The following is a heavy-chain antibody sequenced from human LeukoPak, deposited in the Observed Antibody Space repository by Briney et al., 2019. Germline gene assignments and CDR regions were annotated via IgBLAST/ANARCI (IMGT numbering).Heavy chain of an antibody. Sequence: AASVNVSCKASGYTFSRYGMHWVRQAPGQRLEWMGWINAGNENTKYSQKFQGRVSITRDTSASTAYMELSSLTSEDTAVYYCARDLYGDYFDYWGQGTLVTVSS. CDR1: GYTFSRYG. CDR2: INAGNENT. J-gene: IGHJ4*02. D-gene: IGHD3-16*01. V-gene: IGHV1-3*01. CDR3: ARDLYGDYFDY.